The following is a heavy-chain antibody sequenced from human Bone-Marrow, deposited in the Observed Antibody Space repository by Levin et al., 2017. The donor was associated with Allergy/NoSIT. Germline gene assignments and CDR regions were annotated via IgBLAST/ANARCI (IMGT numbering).Heavy chain of an antibody. V-gene: IGHV3-23*01. CDR1: GFTFSSYA. CDR2: ISGSGGST. D-gene: IGHD1-7*01. Sequence: GESLKISCAASGFTFSSYAMSWVRQAPGKGLEWVSAISGSGGSTYYADSVKGRFTISRDNSKNTLYLQMNSLRAEDTAVYYCAKDRITGTTVGTFFDYWGQGTLVTVSS. CDR3: AKDRITGTTVGTFFDY. J-gene: IGHJ4*02.